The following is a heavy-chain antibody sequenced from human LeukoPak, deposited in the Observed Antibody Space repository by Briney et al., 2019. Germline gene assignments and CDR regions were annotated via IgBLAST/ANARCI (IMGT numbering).Heavy chain of an antibody. CDR1: GFTFSSYW. V-gene: IGHV3-7*03. CDR2: IKQDGSEK. CDR3: AKGLERESRLDS. D-gene: IGHD1-1*01. J-gene: IGHJ4*02. Sequence: PGGSLRLSCAASGFTFSSYWMSWVRQAPGKGLEWVANIKQDGSEKYYVDSVKGRFTISRDNAKNSVYLQMNSLRAEDTALYYCAKGLERESRLDSWGQGTLVTVSS.